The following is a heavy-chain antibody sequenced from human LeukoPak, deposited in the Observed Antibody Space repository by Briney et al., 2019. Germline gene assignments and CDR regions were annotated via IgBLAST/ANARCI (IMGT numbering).Heavy chain of an antibody. CDR2: ISSSSSTI. CDR3: ARAGEKYSGSYYDVNCFDY. Sequence: PGGSLRLSCAASGFTFSSYSVNWVRQAPGKGLEWVSYISSSSSTIYYADSVKGRFTISRDNAKNSLYLQMNSLRAEDTAVYYCARAGEKYSGSYYDVNCFDYWGQGTLVTVSS. D-gene: IGHD1-26*01. J-gene: IGHJ4*02. CDR1: GFTFSSYS. V-gene: IGHV3-48*01.